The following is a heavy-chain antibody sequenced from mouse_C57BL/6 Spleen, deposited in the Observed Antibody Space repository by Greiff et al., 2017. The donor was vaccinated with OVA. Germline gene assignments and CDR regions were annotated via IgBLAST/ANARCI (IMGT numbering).Heavy chain of an antibody. V-gene: IGHV5-17*01. CDR3: ARNYYDSSPDV. D-gene: IGHD1-1*01. CDR1: GFTFSDYG. Sequence: DVKLVESGGGLVKPGGSLKLSCAASGFTFSDYGMHWVRQAPEKGLEWVAYISSGSSTIYYADTVKGRFTISRDNAKNTLFLQMTSLRSEDTAMYYCARNYYDSSPDVWGTGTTVTVSS. J-gene: IGHJ1*03. CDR2: ISSGSSTI.